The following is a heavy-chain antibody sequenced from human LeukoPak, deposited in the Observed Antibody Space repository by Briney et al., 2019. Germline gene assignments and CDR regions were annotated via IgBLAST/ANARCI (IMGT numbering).Heavy chain of an antibody. CDR3: ATGGFSSGFHRNPDY. CDR1: GYTLTELS. V-gene: IGHV1-24*01. J-gene: IGHJ4*02. Sequence: ASVKVSCKVSGYTLTELSMHWVRQAPGKGLEWMGGFDPEDGETIYAQKFQGRVTMTEDTSTDTAYMELSSLRSEDTAVYYCATGGFSSGFHRNPDYWGQGTLVTVSS. CDR2: FDPEDGET. D-gene: IGHD2-15*01.